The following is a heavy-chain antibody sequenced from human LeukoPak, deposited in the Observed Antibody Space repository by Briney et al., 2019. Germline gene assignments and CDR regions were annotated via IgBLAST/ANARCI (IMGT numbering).Heavy chain of an antibody. CDR2: ISGSGSST. V-gene: IGHV3-23*01. D-gene: IGHD3-3*01. J-gene: IGHJ4*02. CDR1: GFTFSSYA. Sequence: GGSLRLSCAASGFTFSSYAMSWVRQAPGKGLEWVSAISGSGSSTYYADSVKGRFTISRDNSKNTLYLQMNSLRAEDTAVYYCAKGTYDFWSGYYYFDYWGQGTLVTVSS. CDR3: AKGTYDFWSGYYYFDY.